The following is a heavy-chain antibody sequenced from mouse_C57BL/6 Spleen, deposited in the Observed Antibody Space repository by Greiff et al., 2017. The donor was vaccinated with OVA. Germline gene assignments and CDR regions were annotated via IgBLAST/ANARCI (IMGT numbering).Heavy chain of an antibody. Sequence: QVQLQQSGPELVKPGASVKISCKASGYAFSSSWMNWVKQRPGKGLEWIGRIYPGDGDTNYNGKFKGKATLTADKSSSTAYMQLSSLTSEDSAVYFCARCGSSGYDYFDYWGQGTTLTVSS. CDR2: IYPGDGDT. J-gene: IGHJ2*01. V-gene: IGHV1-82*01. CDR3: ARCGSSGYDYFDY. CDR1: GYAFSSSW. D-gene: IGHD3-2*02.